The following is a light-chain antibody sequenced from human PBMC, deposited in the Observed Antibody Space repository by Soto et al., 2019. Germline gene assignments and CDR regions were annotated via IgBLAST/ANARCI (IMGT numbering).Light chain of an antibody. CDR1: QSLVHSDGIAY. CDR3: MQGTHWPIT. J-gene: IGKJ5*01. V-gene: IGKV2-30*02. Sequence: DVVMTQSPLSLPVTLGQPASISCRSNQSLVHSDGIAYFSWFQQRPGRSPRRLIYKVSNRDSGVPPTCSGSGSGTDFALKISRVEAEDVGVYYCMQGTHWPITFSQGKRLEIK. CDR2: KVS.